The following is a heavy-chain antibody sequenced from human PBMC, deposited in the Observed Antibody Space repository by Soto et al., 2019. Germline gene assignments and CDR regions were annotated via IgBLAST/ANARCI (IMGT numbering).Heavy chain of an antibody. V-gene: IGHV5-10-1*01. J-gene: IGHJ5*02. CDR3: ARIYCTTTNCHSWFDP. D-gene: IGHD2-8*01. CDR2: VDPRDSYV. Sequence: PVESLTTSCPVFGYTFTTFWISWVLQMPGKGLEWLGRVDPRDSYVTYNPSFEGHVTISADKSISTAYLQWGSLKASDTAMYFCARIYCTTTNCHSWFDPWGQGTLVTVSS. CDR1: GYTFTTFW.